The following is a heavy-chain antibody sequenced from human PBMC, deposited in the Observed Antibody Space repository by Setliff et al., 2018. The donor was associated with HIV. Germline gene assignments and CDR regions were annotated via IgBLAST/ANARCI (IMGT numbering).Heavy chain of an antibody. J-gene: IGHJ4*02. D-gene: IGHD3-22*01. V-gene: IGHV3-7*03. CDR1: GFSLSSFW. Sequence: GGSLRLSCAASGFSLSSFWMNWVRQAPGKGLEWVANIKDDGSDENYADSVRGRFIASTDNARNSLFLEMNSLRAEDTAVYYCARAYNVYDYRFDSSGYDYWGQGTLVTVSS. CDR3: ARAYNVYDYRFDSSGYDY. CDR2: IKDDGSDE.